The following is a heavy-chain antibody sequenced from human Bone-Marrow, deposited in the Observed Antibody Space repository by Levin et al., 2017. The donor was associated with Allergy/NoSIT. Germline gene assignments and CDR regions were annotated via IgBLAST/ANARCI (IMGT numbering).Heavy chain of an antibody. J-gene: IGHJ4*02. V-gene: IGHV4-31*03. CDR1: GGSISSGGYY. Sequence: SETLSLTCTVSGGSISSGGYYWSWIRQHPGKGLEWIGYIYYSGNTYYNPSLKSRVTISVDTSKNQFSLKLSSVTAADTAVYYCARAYDILTGYYLFDYWGQGTLVTVSS. D-gene: IGHD3-9*01. CDR3: ARAYDILTGYYLFDY. CDR2: IYYSGNT.